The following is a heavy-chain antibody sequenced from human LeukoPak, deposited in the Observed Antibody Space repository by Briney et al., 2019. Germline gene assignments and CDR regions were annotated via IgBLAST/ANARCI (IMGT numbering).Heavy chain of an antibody. CDR2: ISYDGSNK. Sequence: QPGGSLRLSCAASGFTFSSYAMSWVRQAPGKGLEWVAVISYDGSNKYYADSVKGRFTISRDNSKNTLYLQMNSLRAEDTAVYYCARDGYGGYLDCWGQGTLVTVSS. J-gene: IGHJ4*02. CDR3: ARDGYGGYLDC. V-gene: IGHV3-30*04. D-gene: IGHD6-13*01. CDR1: GFTFSSYA.